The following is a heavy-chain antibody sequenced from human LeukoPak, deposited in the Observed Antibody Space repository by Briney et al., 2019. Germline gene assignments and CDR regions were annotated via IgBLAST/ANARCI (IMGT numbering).Heavy chain of an antibody. CDR3: ARGPSPVYSRRWFDP. V-gene: IGHV4-34*01. Sequence: SETLSLTCAVYGGSFSGYYWSWIRQPPGKGLEWIGEINHSGSTNYTPSLKSRVTISVDTSKNQFSLRLSSVTAADTAVYYCARGPSPVYSRRWFDPWGQGTLVTVSS. J-gene: IGHJ5*02. CDR1: GGSFSGYY. CDR2: INHSGST. D-gene: IGHD2-21*01.